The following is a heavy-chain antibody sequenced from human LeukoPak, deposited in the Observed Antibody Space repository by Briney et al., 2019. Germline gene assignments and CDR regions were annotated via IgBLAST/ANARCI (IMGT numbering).Heavy chain of an antibody. Sequence: PSETLSLTCTVSGASISSSPYYWGWIRQPPGKGLEWIGSIYYSGSTYYNPSLKSRVTISVDTSKNQLSLKLSSVTAADTAVYYCARRGAGSGWYYFDYWGQGTLVTVSS. J-gene: IGHJ4*02. CDR1: GASISSSPYY. CDR2: IYYSGST. D-gene: IGHD6-19*01. V-gene: IGHV4-39*01. CDR3: ARRGAGSGWYYFDY.